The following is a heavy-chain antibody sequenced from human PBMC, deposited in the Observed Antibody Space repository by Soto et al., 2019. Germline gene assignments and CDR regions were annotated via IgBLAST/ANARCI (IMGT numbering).Heavy chain of an antibody. J-gene: IGHJ6*02. V-gene: IGHV3-30-3*01. CDR3: AALAAPGAKNYHGMDD. CDR2: ISYDGSNK. Sequence: QVQLVESGGGVVQPGRSLRLSFAASGFTFSSYAMHWVRQAPGKGLEWVAVISYDGSNKYYADSVKGRFTISRDNSKNTLYLQMNSLRAEDTAVYYCAALAAPGAKNYHGMDDWGQGTTVTVSS. D-gene: IGHD6-13*01. CDR1: GFTFSSYA.